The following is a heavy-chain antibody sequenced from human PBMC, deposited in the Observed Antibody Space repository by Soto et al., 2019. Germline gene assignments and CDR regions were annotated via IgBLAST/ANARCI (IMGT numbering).Heavy chain of an antibody. D-gene: IGHD6-13*01. J-gene: IGHJ4*02. Sequence: EVQLVESGGGLVQPGGSLRLSCAASGFTFSSYEMNWVRQAPGKGLEWVSYISISGGAIYYADSVKGRFTISRDSAKNSLYLQMNSLRAEDTAVYYCAREGIAAGGIDYWGQGTLVTVSS. CDR2: ISISGGAI. V-gene: IGHV3-48*03. CDR1: GFTFSSYE. CDR3: AREGIAAGGIDY.